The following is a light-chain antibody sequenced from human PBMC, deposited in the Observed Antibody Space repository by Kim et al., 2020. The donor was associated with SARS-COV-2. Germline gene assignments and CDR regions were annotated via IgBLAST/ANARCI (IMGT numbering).Light chain of an antibody. Sequence: QSVLTQPPSASGTPGQRVTISCSGSRYNIGKNYVYWYQQLPGTSPKLLIYSTTQRPSGVPDRFSGSKSVTSASLAISGLRSEDEADYYCAAWDDSLNWVFGGGTQLTVL. J-gene: IGLJ3*02. CDR2: STT. CDR3: AAWDDSLNWV. CDR1: RYNIGKNY. V-gene: IGLV1-47*02.